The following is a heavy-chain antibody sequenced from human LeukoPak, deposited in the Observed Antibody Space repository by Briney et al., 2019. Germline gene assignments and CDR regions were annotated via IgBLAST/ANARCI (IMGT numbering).Heavy chain of an antibody. V-gene: IGHV4-34*01. D-gene: IGHD3-3*01. CDR3: ARLGVGDKYDFWSGYYSPTFYYGMDV. J-gene: IGHJ6*02. CDR2: XXXXXXX. Sequence: PSETLSLTCAVYGGSFSGYYWSWIRQPPGKGXXXXXXXXXXXXXXXXPSLKSRVTISVDTSKNQFSLKLSSVTAADTAVYYCARLGVGDKYDFWSGYYSPTFYYGMDVWGQGTTVTVSS. CDR1: GGSFSGYY.